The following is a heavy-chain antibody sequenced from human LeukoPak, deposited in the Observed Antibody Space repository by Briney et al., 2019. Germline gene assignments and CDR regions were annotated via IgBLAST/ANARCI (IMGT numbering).Heavy chain of an antibody. J-gene: IGHJ3*02. CDR2: IYPGDSDT. CDR3: ARSLLSMVRGVIQAFDI. CDR1: GYSFTSYW. Sequence: GESLKISCKGSGYSFTSYWIGWVRQMPGKGLEWMGIIYPGDSDTRYSPSFQGQVTISADKSISTAYLQWSSLKASDTAMYYCARSLLSMVRGVIQAFDIWGQGTMVTVSP. V-gene: IGHV5-51*01. D-gene: IGHD3-10*01.